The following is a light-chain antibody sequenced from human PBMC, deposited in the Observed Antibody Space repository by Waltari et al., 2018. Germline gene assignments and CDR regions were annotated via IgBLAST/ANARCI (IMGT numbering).Light chain of an antibody. CDR3: QQRSNWPPWT. CDR2: DAS. V-gene: IGKV3-11*01. CDR1: QSVSSY. J-gene: IGKJ1*01. Sequence: EIVLTQSPATLSLSPGDRATLSCRASQSVSSYLAWYQQKPGQAPRLLIYDASNRATGIQARFSGSGSGTDFTLTISSLEPEDFAVYYCQQRSNWPPWTFGQGTKVEIK.